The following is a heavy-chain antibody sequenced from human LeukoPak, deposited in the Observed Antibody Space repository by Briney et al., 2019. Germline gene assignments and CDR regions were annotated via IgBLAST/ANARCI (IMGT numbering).Heavy chain of an antibody. Sequence: VASVKVPCTASGYTFTSYAMHWVRPAPGQRLEWMGWINAGNGNTKYSQKFQGRVTITRDTSASTAYMELSSLRSEDTAVYYCARDRWWEPTDFSFDYWGQGTLVTVSS. CDR1: GYTFTSYA. J-gene: IGHJ4*02. V-gene: IGHV1-3*01. CDR2: INAGNGNT. D-gene: IGHD1-26*01. CDR3: ARDRWWEPTDFSFDY.